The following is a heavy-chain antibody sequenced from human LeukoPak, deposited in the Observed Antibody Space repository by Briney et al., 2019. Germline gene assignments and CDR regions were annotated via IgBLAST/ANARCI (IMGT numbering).Heavy chain of an antibody. CDR3: ARGERLRFLEWLSQYWFDP. Sequence: ASVTVSCTASGYTFTSYDINWVRQATGQGLEWMGWMNPNSGNTGYAQKFQGRVTMTRNTSISPAYMELSSLRSEDTAVYYCARGERLRFLEWLSQYWFDPWGQGTLVTVSS. V-gene: IGHV1-8*01. D-gene: IGHD3-3*01. CDR1: GYTFTSYD. J-gene: IGHJ5*02. CDR2: MNPNSGNT.